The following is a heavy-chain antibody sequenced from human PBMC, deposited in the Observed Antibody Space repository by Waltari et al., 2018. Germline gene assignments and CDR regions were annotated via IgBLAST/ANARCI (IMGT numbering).Heavy chain of an antibody. V-gene: IGHV3-21*01. CDR2: ISSRSSSM. CDR1: GFTFSISS. Sequence: EVQLVASGGGLVKPGGSLRLCCAASGFTFSISSMNWVRRAPGKGLEWVSSISSRSSSMYDADSVMGRLTISRDNAKNALYLQMNSLRAEDTAVYYCASANWNYRIPVGYCSGGSGYDDDYWGQGTLVTVSS. D-gene: IGHD2-15*01. J-gene: IGHJ4*02. CDR3: ASANWNYRIPVGYCSGGSGYDDDY.